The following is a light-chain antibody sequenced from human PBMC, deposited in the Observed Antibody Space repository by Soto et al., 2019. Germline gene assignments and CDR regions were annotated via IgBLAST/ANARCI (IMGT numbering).Light chain of an antibody. CDR2: ALS. J-gene: IGKJ5*01. CDR3: MQHTDFPIT. CDR1: QSLLDTDDGSTY. V-gene: IGKV2-40*01. Sequence: EIVLTQTPLSLPVSPGEPASISCRSSQSLLDTDDGSTYLDWYLQKPGQSPPLLIYALSSRASGVPDRFSGSVSGTEFTLRISRVETEDVGVYYCMQHTDFPITFGQGTRLEIK.